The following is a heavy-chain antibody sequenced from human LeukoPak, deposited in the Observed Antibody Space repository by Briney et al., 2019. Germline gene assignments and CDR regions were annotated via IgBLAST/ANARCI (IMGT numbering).Heavy chain of an antibody. Sequence: PSETLSLTCTVSGGSISSGGYYWSWIRQHPGKGLEWIGYIYYSGSTYYNPSLKSRVTISVDTSKNQFSLKLSSVTAADTAVYYCARLTKTGTAYYYYGMDVWGQGTTVTVSS. V-gene: IGHV4-31*03. CDR3: ARLTKTGTAYYYYGMDV. CDR1: GGSISSGGYY. J-gene: IGHJ6*02. D-gene: IGHD1-7*01. CDR2: IYYSGST.